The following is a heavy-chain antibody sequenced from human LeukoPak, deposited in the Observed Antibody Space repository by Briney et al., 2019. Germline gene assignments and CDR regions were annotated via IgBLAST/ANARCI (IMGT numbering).Heavy chain of an antibody. J-gene: IGHJ3*02. V-gene: IGHV4-30-2*01. CDR1: GGSISSGGYS. CDR2: IYHSGST. CDR3: ARVDYDSADAFDI. D-gene: IGHD3-22*01. Sequence: PSETLSLTCAVSGGSISSGGYSWSWIRQPPGTGLEWIGYIYHSGSTYYNPSLKSRVTISVDRSKNQFSLKLSSVTAADTAVYYCARVDYDSADAFDIWGQGTMVTVSS.